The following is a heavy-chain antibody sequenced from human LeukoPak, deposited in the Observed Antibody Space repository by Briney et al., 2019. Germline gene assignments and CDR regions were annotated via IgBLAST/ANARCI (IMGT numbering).Heavy chain of an antibody. CDR2: MNPKSGGT. V-gene: IGHV1-2*02. CDR1: GYPFTNYY. Sequence: ASVKVSCKASGYPFTNYYIHWVRQAPGQGLEWMGWMNPKSGGTKYAQKFQDRFTMTRDTAISTAYMELSRLRSADTAVYYCARDPSHYYYTDAWGKGTTVIVSS. J-gene: IGHJ6*03. CDR3: ARDPSHYYYTDA.